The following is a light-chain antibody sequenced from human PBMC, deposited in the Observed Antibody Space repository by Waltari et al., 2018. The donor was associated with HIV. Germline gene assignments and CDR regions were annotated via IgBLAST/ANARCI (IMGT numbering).Light chain of an antibody. CDR3: QQRSNWPPRLT. V-gene: IGKV3-11*01. CDR1: QSVSSY. CDR2: DAS. J-gene: IGKJ4*01. Sequence: EILLPQSPATLSWSPGERATLSCRASQSVSSYLAWYQQKPGQAPRLLIYDASNRATGIPARFSGSGSGTDFTLTISSLEPEDFAVYYCQQRSNWPPRLTFGGGTKVEIK.